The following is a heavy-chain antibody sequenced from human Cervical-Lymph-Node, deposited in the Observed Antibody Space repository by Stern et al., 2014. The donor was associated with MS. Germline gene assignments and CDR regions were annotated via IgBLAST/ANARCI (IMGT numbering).Heavy chain of an antibody. Sequence: EVQLVESGGGLVQPGGSLRLSCATSGFTVSRYWMTWVRQAPGKGLEWVANIDQNGSEKQYVDSVKGRFTISRDNAKNSLYLHLNSLRAEDTAVYYCARADFVGLDYWGQGTLVTVSS. CDR1: GFTVSRYW. CDR3: ARADFVGLDY. CDR2: IDQNGSEK. V-gene: IGHV3-7*01. D-gene: IGHD2-21*01. J-gene: IGHJ4*02.